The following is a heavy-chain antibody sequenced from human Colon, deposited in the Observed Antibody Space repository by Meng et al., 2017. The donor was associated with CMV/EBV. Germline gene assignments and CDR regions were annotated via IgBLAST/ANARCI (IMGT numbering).Heavy chain of an antibody. D-gene: IGHD2-2*02. CDR2: ISVYNGNT. Sequence: ALVKVSCKASGYTFTSYGISWVRQAPGQGLEWMGWISVYNGNTNYAQNLQGRVTMTTDTSTSTAYMELRSLRSDDTAVYYCARAGYCSSTSCYMEKYFQHWGQGTLVTVSS. CDR3: ARAGYCSSTSCYMEKYFQH. J-gene: IGHJ1*01. V-gene: IGHV1-18*01. CDR1: GYTFTSYG.